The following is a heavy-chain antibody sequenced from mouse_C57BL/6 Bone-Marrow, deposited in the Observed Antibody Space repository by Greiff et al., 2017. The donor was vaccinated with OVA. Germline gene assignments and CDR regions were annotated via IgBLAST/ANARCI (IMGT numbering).Heavy chain of an antibody. Sequence: EVKLMESGPGLVKPSQSLSLTCSVTGYSITSGYYWNWIRQFPGNKLEWMGYISYDGSNNYNPSLKNRISITRDTSKNQFFLKLNSVTTEDTATYYCARRYDGPFAYWGQGTLVTVSA. CDR1: GYSITSGYY. V-gene: IGHV3-6*01. CDR3: ARRYDGPFAY. D-gene: IGHD2-14*01. J-gene: IGHJ3*01. CDR2: ISYDGSN.